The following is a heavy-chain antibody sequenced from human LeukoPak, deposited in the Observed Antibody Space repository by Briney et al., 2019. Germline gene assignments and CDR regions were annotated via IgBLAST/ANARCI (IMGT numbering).Heavy chain of an antibody. CDR2: IIPILGIA. D-gene: IGHD2-2*02. CDR3: ARDNGYCSSTSCYTGVGWFDP. Sequence: SVKVSCKASGGTFSSYTISWVRQAPGQGLEWMGRIIPILGIANYAQKFQGRVTITADKSTSTAYMELSSLRSEDTAVYYCARDNGYCSSTSCYTGVGWFDPWGQGTLATVSS. J-gene: IGHJ5*02. CDR1: GGTFSSYT. V-gene: IGHV1-69*04.